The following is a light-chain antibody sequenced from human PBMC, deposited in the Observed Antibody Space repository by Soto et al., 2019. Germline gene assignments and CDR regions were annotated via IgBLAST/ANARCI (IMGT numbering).Light chain of an antibody. V-gene: IGLV2-14*03. CDR1: SSDVGGYNY. CDR2: DVS. J-gene: IGLJ1*01. Sequence: QSALTQPASVSGSPGQSITISCTGTSSDVGGYNYVSWYQQHPGKAPKLMIYDVSDRPSGVSNRFSASKSGNTASLTISRLQAEDEADYYCCSYTSSSTPWVFGTGTKVTVL. CDR3: CSYTSSSTPWV.